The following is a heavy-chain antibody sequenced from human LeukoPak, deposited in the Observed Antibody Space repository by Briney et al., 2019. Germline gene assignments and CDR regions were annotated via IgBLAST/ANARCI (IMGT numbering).Heavy chain of an antibody. D-gene: IGHD4-17*01. V-gene: IGHV4-59*01. J-gene: IGHJ4*02. CDR2: IYYSGST. CDR1: GGSISSYY. Sequence: SETLSLTCTVSGGSISSYYWSWIRQPPGKGPEWIGYIYYSGSTNYNPSLKSRVTISVDTSENQFSLKLSSVTAADTAVYYCARGWSSWAYGDATFDYWGQGTLVTVSS. CDR3: ARGWSSWAYGDATFDY.